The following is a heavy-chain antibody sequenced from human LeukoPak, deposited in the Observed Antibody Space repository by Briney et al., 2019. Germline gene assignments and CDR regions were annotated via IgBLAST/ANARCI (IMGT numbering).Heavy chain of an antibody. CDR2: IIPIFGTA. V-gene: IGHV1-69*06. J-gene: IGHJ6*03. CDR3: ARDKQLDWAHYYYYYMDV. CDR1: GGTFSSYA. Sequence: SVKVSCKASGGTFSSYAISWVRQAPGQGLEWMGGIIPIFGTANYAQKFQGRVTITADKSTSTAYMELSSLRSDDTAVYYCARDKQLDWAHYYYYYMDVWGKGTTVTVSS. D-gene: IGHD1-1*01.